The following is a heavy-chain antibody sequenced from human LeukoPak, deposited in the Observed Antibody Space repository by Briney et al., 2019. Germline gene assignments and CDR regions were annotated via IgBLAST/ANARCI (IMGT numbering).Heavy chain of an antibody. J-gene: IGHJ3*02. V-gene: IGHV3-48*01. D-gene: IGHD5-18*01. CDR1: GFTFSNFE. CDR2: ITRSSRII. CDR3: ARDLSSRGYTYGTPAFTFDI. Sequence: GGSLRLSCAASGFTFSNFEMNWVRQIPGKGLEWLSFITRSSRIIYYADSVKGRFTISRDNAKNSLSLLMNSLRAEDTAVYYCARDLSSRGYTYGTPAFTFDIWGQGTMVTVSS.